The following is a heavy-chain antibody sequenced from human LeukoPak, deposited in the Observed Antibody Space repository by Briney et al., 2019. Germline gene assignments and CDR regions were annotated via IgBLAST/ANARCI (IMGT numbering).Heavy chain of an antibody. J-gene: IGHJ4*02. D-gene: IGHD2-8*01. V-gene: IGHV3-23*01. Sequence: GGSLRLSCTGSGHNFNMFAIHWAPHAPGQGREWGSGLRRGTSTENYEDSLKGRLTVSRDRSTKTLILQMNSLSPEDTALYYCAKEQRIRHCSEGVCTEGYYFDYWGQGTLVTGSS. CDR1: GHNFNMFA. CDR2: LRRGTSTE. CDR3: AKEQRIRHCSEGVCTEGYYFDY.